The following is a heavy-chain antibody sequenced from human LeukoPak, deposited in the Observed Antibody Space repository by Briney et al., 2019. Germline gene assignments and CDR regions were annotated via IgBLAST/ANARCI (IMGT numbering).Heavy chain of an antibody. Sequence: PGGSLRLSCAASGFTFSTYEMNWVRQAPGKGLEWVSYISSSGSSIYYADSVKGRFTISRDNAKNSLYLQMNSLRAEDTAVYYCARDRVNWNDGFDPGGQGTLVTVS. V-gene: IGHV3-48*03. D-gene: IGHD1-20*01. J-gene: IGHJ5*02. CDR2: ISSSGSSI. CDR1: GFTFSTYE. CDR3: ARDRVNWNDGFDP.